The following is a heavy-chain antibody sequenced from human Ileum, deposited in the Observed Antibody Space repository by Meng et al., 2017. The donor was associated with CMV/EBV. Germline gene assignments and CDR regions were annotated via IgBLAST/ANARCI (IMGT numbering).Heavy chain of an antibody. D-gene: IGHD5-12*01. J-gene: IGHJ4*02. CDR3: VTADHHAIKY. V-gene: IGHV4-34*01. CDR2: INQYGST. Sequence: HVNLQTWGDGLLKPSETLSLTCSLGGSFNPYTWSWIRQAPGKGLEWIVEINQYGSTNFNPSVKSRVTISRDTSKNQFSLRLNSVTAADAAVYYCVTADHHAIKYWGQGTLVTVSS. CDR1: GSFNPYT.